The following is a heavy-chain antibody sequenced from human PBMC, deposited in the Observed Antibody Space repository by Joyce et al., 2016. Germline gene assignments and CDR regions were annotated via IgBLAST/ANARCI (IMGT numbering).Heavy chain of an antibody. CDR3: ASGRGGVIVPFDS. CDR1: GGSISSGGYY. J-gene: IGHJ4*02. Sequence: QVQLQESGPGLVKPSQTLSLTCTVSGGSISSGGYYWSWIRQFPGKGLEWIGYIYYSGSTYYNPSLKSRLTISMDTSQNQFSLKMTSVTAADTAMYFCASGRGGVIVPFDSWGQGTLVTVSS. V-gene: IGHV4-31*03. CDR2: IYYSGST. D-gene: IGHD3-16*02.